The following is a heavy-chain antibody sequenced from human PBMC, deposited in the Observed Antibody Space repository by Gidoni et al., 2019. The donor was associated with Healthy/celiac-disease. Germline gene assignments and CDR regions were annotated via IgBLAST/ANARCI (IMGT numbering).Heavy chain of an antibody. V-gene: IGHV3-7*03. CDR1: GFNFSSYW. CDR2: IKQDGSEK. CDR3: ARADIVVVVAAYQFDY. D-gene: IGHD2-15*01. Sequence: EVQLVESGGGLVQPAGSLRLSCAASGFNFSSYWMSWVRQAPGKGLEWVANIKQDGSEKYYVDAVKGRFTISRDNAKNSLYLQMNSLRAEDTAVYYCARADIVVVVAAYQFDYWGQGTLVTVSS. J-gene: IGHJ4*02.